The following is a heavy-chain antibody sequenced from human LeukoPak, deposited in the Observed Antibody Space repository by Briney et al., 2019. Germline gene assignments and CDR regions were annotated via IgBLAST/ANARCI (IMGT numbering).Heavy chain of an antibody. CDR3: ARDRYWRYYYDSSGYYEPDY. CDR2: INSDGSST. Sequence: PGGSLRLSCAASGFTFSSYWMHWVRQAPGKGLVWVSRINSDGSSTSYADSVKGRFTISRDNAKNTLYLQMNSLRAEDTAVYYCARDRYWRYYYDSSGYYEPDYWGQGTLVTVSS. J-gene: IGHJ4*02. D-gene: IGHD3-22*01. CDR1: GFTFSSYW. V-gene: IGHV3-74*01.